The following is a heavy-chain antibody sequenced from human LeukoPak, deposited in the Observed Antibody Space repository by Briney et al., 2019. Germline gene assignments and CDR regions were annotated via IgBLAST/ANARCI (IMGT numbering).Heavy chain of an antibody. CDR2: FDPEDGET. V-gene: IGHV1-24*01. Sequence: ASVKVSCKVSGYTLTELSMHWVRQAPGKGLEWMGGFDPEDGETVYAQKFQGRVTMTEDTSTDTAYMELSSLRSEDTAVYYCATLSYNWNWFDPWGQGTLVTVSS. D-gene: IGHD1-20*01. CDR1: GYTLTELS. CDR3: ATLSYNWNWFDP. J-gene: IGHJ5*02.